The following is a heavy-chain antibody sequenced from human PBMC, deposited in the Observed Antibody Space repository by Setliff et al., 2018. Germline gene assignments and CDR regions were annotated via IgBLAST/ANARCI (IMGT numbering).Heavy chain of an antibody. D-gene: IGHD1-7*01. J-gene: IGHJ5*02. CDR2: ISGSGGST. V-gene: IGHV3-23*01. Sequence: GGSLRLSCAASGFTFSSYAMSWVRQAPGKGLGWVSAISGSGGSTYYAASVKGRFSISRDNSKNTLSLQMNSLRAEDTAIYYRAKYPSNSVYNYFDPWGQGTLVTVSS. CDR3: AKYPSNSVYNYFDP. CDR1: GFTFSSYA.